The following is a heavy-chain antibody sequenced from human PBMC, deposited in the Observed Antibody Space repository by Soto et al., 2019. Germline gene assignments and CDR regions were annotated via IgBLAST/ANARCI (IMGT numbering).Heavy chain of an antibody. CDR3: ASEYCGGDCEPYDGHYCYGMDV. CDR1: GFTFSSYG. Sequence: QVQLVESGGGVVQPGRSLRLSCAASGFTFSSYGMHWVRQAPGKGLEWVAVIWYDGSNKYYADSVKGRFTISRDNSKNTRNLERISRRAYETDVYYCASEYCGGDCEPYDGHYCYGMDVWFQGTTVTVSS. CDR2: IWYDGSNK. V-gene: IGHV3-33*01. D-gene: IGHD2-21*02. J-gene: IGHJ6*02.